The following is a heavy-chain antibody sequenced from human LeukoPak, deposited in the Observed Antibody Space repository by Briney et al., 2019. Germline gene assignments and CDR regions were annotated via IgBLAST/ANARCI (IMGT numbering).Heavy chain of an antibody. CDR1: GYTFTGYY. D-gene: IGHD1-1*01. CDR2: INPNSGGT. CDR3: ARVSGTKDDYYYMDV. J-gene: IGHJ6*03. V-gene: IGHV1-2*02. Sequence: ASVKVSCKASGYTFTGYYMHWVRQAPGQGLEWMGWINPNSGGTNYAQKFQGRATMTRDTSISTAYMELSRLRSDDTAVYYCARVSGTKDDYYYMDVWGKGTTVTVSS.